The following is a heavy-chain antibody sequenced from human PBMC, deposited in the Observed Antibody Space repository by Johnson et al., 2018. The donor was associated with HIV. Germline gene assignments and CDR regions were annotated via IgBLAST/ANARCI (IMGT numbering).Heavy chain of an antibody. V-gene: IGHV3-20*04. CDR1: GFTFDDYG. J-gene: IGHJ3*02. Sequence: VQLVESGGGVVRPGGSLRLSCAASGFTFDDYGMSWVRQAPGKGLEWVSAISGDDDVPYYADSVKGRFTISRDNSKNTLYLQMNSLRADDTAVYYCASPPDAFDIWGQGTMVTVSS. CDR3: ASPPDAFDI. CDR2: ISGDDDVP.